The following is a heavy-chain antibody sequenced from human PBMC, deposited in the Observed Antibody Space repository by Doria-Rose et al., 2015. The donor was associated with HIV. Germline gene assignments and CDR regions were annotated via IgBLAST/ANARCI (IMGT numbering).Heavy chain of an antibody. CDR2: IFSDDER. CDR1: GVSLSSPGMG. J-gene: IGHJ4*02. D-gene: IGHD6-13*01. CDR3: ARIKSSRWYHKYYLDF. Sequence: QVTLKESGPVLVKPTETLTLTCTVSGVSLSSPGMGVSWIRQPPGKALEWLANIFSDDERSDKTSLKSRLTIARVTSKSQVVFTMTDMDPVDTATYYCARIKSSRWYHKYYLDFWGQGTLVIVSA. V-gene: IGHV2-26*01.